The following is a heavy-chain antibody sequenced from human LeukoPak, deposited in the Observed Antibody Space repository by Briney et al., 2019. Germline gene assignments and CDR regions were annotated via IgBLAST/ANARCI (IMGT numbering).Heavy chain of an antibody. CDR3: ARDGDDSGHDY. CDR1: GFTFSSYS. Sequence: PGGSLRLSCAASGFTFSSYSMNWVRQAPGKGLEWVSSISSSSSYIYYADPVKGRFTISRDNAKNSLYLQMNSLRAEDTAVYYCARDGDDSGHDYWGQGTLVTVSS. J-gene: IGHJ4*02. D-gene: IGHD3-22*01. V-gene: IGHV3-21*01. CDR2: ISSSSSYI.